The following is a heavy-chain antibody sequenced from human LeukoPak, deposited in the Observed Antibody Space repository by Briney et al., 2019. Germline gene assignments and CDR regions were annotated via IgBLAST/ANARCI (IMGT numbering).Heavy chain of an antibody. CDR2: ISWNSGSI. CDR3: ARAAAVCSSTSCYGHY. D-gene: IGHD2-2*01. V-gene: IGHV3-9*01. Sequence: GRSLRLSCAASGFTFDDYAMHWVRQAPGKGLEWVSGISWNSGSIGYADSVKGRFTISRDNAKNSLYLQMNSLRAEDTAIYYCARAAAVCSSTSCYGHYWGQGTLVTVSS. J-gene: IGHJ4*02. CDR1: GFTFDDYA.